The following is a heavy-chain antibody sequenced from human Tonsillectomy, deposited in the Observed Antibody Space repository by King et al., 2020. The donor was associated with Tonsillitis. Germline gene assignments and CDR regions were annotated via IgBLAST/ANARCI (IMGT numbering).Heavy chain of an antibody. D-gene: IGHD5/OR15-5a*01. V-gene: IGHV3-11*01. CDR2: ISASGSSR. J-gene: IGHJ6*03. Sequence: VQLVESGGGLVQPGGSLRLSCAASGFTFSDHYMSWNRRAPGKGREWVSYISASGSSRFYSNSVKGRFTISRDSAGDAPYLQMNSLRAEDTAVYYCARAGRKTSVHQYMDVWGKGTTVTVSS. CDR3: ARAGRKTSVHQYMDV. CDR1: GFTFSDHY.